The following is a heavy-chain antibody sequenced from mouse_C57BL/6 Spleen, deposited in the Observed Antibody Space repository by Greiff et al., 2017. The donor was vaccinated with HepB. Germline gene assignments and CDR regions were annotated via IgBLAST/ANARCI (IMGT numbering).Heavy chain of an antibody. J-gene: IGHJ3*01. V-gene: IGHV7-3*01. CDR2: IRNKANGYTT. CDR3: ARYDGYGFAY. Sequence: EVKLVESGGGLVQPGGSLSLSCAASGFTFTDYYMSWVRQPPGKALEWLGFIRNKANGYTTEYSASVKGRFTISRDNSQSILYLQMNALRAEDSATYYCARYDGYGFAYGGQGTLVTVSA. CDR1: GFTFTDYY. D-gene: IGHD2-2*01.